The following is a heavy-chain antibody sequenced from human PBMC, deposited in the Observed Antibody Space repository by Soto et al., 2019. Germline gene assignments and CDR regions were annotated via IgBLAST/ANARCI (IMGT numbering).Heavy chain of an antibody. D-gene: IGHD1-7*01. CDR3: AKPGWNYDHYYYYMDV. J-gene: IGHJ6*03. CDR2: ISYDGSNK. V-gene: IGHV3-30*18. CDR1: GFTFSSYG. Sequence: GGSLRLSCAASGFTFSSYGMHWVRQAPGKGLEWVAVISYDGSNKYYADSVKGRFTISRDNSKNTLYLQMNSLRAEDTAVYYCAKPGWNYDHYYYYMDVWGKGTTVTVSS.